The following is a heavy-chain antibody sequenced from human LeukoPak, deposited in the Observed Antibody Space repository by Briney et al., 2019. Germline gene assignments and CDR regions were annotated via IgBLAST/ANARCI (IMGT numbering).Heavy chain of an antibody. CDR1: GGSISSYY. D-gene: IGHD3-22*01. CDR3: ARESGVYYDSSGYHTFDY. J-gene: IGHJ4*02. Sequence: SETLSLTCTVSGGSISSYYWSWIRQPPGKGLEWIGYIYYSGSTNYNPSLKSRVTISVDTSKNQFSLKLSSVTAADTAVYYCARESGVYYDSSGYHTFDYWGQGTLVTVSS. V-gene: IGHV4-59*01. CDR2: IYYSGST.